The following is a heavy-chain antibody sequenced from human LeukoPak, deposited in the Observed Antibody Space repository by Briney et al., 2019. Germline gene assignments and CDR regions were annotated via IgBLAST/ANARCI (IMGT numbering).Heavy chain of an antibody. CDR1: GFTFSSYA. CDR2: ISGSGGST. V-gene: IGHV3-23*01. D-gene: IGHD5-18*01. CDR3: AKATSSYSYGFYYYYYYMDV. J-gene: IGHJ6*03. Sequence: PGGSLRLSCAASGFTFSSYAMSWVRQAPGKGLEWVSGISGSGGSTYYADSVKGRFTISRDNSKNTLYLQMNSLRAEDTAVYYCAKATSSYSYGFYYYYYYMDVWGKGTTVTVSS.